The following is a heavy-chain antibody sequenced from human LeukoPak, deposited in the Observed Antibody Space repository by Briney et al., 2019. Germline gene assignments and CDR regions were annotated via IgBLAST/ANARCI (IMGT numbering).Heavy chain of an antibody. V-gene: IGHV3-20*04. CDR3: AKSTFSGWYLSGHY. D-gene: IGHD6-19*01. J-gene: IGHJ4*02. CDR1: GFTFDDYG. CDR2: INWNGGST. Sequence: RPGGSLRLSCAASGFTFDDYGMSWVRQAPGKGLEWVSGINWNGGSTGYADSVKGRFTISRDNSKNTLYLQMNSLRAEDTAVYYCAKSTFSGWYLSGHYWGRGTLVTVSS.